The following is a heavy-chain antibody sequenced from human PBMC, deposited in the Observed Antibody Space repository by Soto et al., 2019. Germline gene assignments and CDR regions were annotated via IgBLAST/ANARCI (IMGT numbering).Heavy chain of an antibody. V-gene: IGHV1-18*01. J-gene: IGHJ6*02. Sequence: QVQLVQSGAEVKKPGASVKVSCKASGYTFTSYGISWVRQAPGQGLEWMGWISAYNGNTNYAQKLQGRVTMTTDTHTSTAYMELRSLRSDDTAVYYCARDGGTTGTTVHYYYYGMDVWGQGTTVTVSS. D-gene: IGHD1-1*01. CDR1: GYTFTSYG. CDR2: ISAYNGNT. CDR3: ARDGGTTGTTVHYYYYGMDV.